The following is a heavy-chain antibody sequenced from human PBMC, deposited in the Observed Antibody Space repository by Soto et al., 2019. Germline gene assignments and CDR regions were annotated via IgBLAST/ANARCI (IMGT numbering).Heavy chain of an antibody. D-gene: IGHD2-21*02. Sequence: GGSLRLSCAASGFTFSMSWMHWVRQAPGEGLVWVSRINPDGTITNYADSVKGRFTISRDNAENTVYLQISSLRAEDTSVFYCIRALGGNSEHWGQGTLVTVSS. CDR3: IRALGGNSEH. V-gene: IGHV3-74*01. J-gene: IGHJ1*01. CDR2: INPDGTIT. CDR1: GFTFSMSW.